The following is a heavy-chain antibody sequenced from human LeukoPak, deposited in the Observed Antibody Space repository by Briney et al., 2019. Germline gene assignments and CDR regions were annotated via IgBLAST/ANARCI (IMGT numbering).Heavy chain of an antibody. CDR3: ARDRQVNYYYGMDV. D-gene: IGHD3-22*01. Sequence: SETLSLTCTVSGGSISSYYWSWIRQPPGKGLEWIGYIYYSGSTNYNPSLKSRVTISVDTSKNQFSLKLSSVTAADTAVCYCARDRQVNYYYGMDVWGQGTTVTVSS. V-gene: IGHV4-59*01. J-gene: IGHJ6*02. CDR2: IYYSGST. CDR1: GGSISSYY.